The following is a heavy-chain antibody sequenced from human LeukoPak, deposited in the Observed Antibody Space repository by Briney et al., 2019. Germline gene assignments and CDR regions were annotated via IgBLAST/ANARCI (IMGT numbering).Heavy chain of an antibody. Sequence: ASVKVSCKVSGYTLTELSMHWVRQAPGKGLERKGGFDPEDGETIYSQKFQGRVTMTEDTSTDTAYMELSSLRSEDTAVYYCATYYYDSSGYYFFDYWGQGTLVTVSS. J-gene: IGHJ4*02. V-gene: IGHV1-24*01. CDR2: FDPEDGET. CDR1: GYTLTELS. D-gene: IGHD3-22*01. CDR3: ATYYYDSSGYYFFDY.